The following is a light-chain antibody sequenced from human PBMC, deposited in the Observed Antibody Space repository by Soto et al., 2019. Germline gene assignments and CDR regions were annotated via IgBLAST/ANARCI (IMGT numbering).Light chain of an antibody. J-gene: IGLJ2*01. CDR1: SSDIGGYNF. Sequence: QLVLTQPPSASGSPGQSVTISCTGTSSDIGGYNFVSWYQQHPGKAPKLMIYEVTKRPSGVPDRFSGSKSGNTASLTVSGLQAEDEADYYCSSYAGSITLRVFGGGTKLTVL. V-gene: IGLV2-8*01. CDR2: EVT. CDR3: SSYAGSITLRV.